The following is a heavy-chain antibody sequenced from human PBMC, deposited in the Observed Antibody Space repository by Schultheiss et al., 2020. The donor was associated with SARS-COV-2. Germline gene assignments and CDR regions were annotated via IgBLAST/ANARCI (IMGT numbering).Heavy chain of an antibody. J-gene: IGHJ4*02. V-gene: IGHV4-31*03. Sequence: SETLSLTCTVSGVSISNDDYYWTWVRQHPARGLEWIGFIHYRGKTFYNPSLRGRVTLSLDTSLNQFSLNVNSVTAADTAVYYCARYSYGGLFDYWGQGTLVTVSS. D-gene: IGHD5-18*01. CDR3: ARYSYGGLFDY. CDR1: GVSISNDDYY. CDR2: IHYRGKT.